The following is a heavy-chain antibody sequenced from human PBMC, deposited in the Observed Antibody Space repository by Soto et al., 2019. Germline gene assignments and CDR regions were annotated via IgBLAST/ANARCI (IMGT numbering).Heavy chain of an antibody. CDR3: ARGTPYDSSGYYFDY. Sequence: SETLSLTCTVSGGSISSYYWSWIRQPPGKGLEWIGYIYYSGSTNYNPSLKSRVTISVDKSKNQFSLKLSSVTAADTAVYYCARGTPYDSSGYYFDYWGQGTLVTVSS. CDR2: IYYSGST. J-gene: IGHJ4*02. V-gene: IGHV4-59*01. CDR1: GGSISSYY. D-gene: IGHD3-22*01.